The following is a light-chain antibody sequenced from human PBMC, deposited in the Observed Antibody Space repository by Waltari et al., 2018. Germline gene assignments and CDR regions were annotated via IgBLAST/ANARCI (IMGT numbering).Light chain of an antibody. J-gene: IGLJ1*01. V-gene: IGLV2-23*01. CDR2: EDS. CDR1: SSDVGDFNL. Sequence: QSALTQPASVSGSPGQSIPISCPGTSSDVGDFNLFSWYQQHPGKVPKLIIYEDSKRPSGVSNHFSGSKSGNTASLTISGLRAEDEADYYCCSYAGSRTYVFGTGTKVTVL. CDR3: CSYAGSRTYV.